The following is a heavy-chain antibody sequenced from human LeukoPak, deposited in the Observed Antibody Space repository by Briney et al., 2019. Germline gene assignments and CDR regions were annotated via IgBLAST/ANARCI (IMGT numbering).Heavy chain of an antibody. CDR1: GYSFTSYW. CDR2: IYPGDSDT. J-gene: IGHJ4*02. Sequence: GESLKISCKGSGYSFTSYWIAWVRQMPGKGLEWMGIIYPGDSDTRYSPSFQGQVTVSADKSISTAYLQWSSLKASDSAMYYCARQATVTTPLDYWGQGTLVTVSS. V-gene: IGHV5-51*01. D-gene: IGHD4-17*01. CDR3: ARQATVTTPLDY.